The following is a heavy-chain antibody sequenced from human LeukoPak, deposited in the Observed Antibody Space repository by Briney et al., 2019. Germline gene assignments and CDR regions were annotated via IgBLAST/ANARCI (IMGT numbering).Heavy chain of an antibody. V-gene: IGHV4-4*02. J-gene: IGHJ6*03. CDR3: ATRWYDILTGYPMDV. CDR1: GGFISSSNW. Sequence: SETLSLTCAVSGGFISSSNWWSWVRQPPGKGLEWIGEIYHSGSTNYNPSLKSRVTISVDKSKNQFPLKLSSVTAADTAVYYCATRWYDILTGYPMDVWGKGTTVTVSS. CDR2: IYHSGST. D-gene: IGHD3-9*01.